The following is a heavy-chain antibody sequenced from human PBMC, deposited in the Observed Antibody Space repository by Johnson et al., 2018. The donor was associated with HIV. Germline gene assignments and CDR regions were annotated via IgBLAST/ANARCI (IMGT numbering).Heavy chain of an antibody. CDR2: IRYDVTKK. CDR1: GLTFSSYG. CDR3: ARDQGGNHNAFDI. V-gene: IGHV3-30*02. J-gene: IGHJ3*02. D-gene: IGHD1-14*01. Sequence: VQLVEYGGGVVQPGGSLRLSCAASGLTFSSYGMHWVRQAPGKGLEWVAFIRYDVTKKYYADSVKGRFTISRDNFKNTLYLQMNSLRAEDTAVYYCARDQGGNHNAFDIWGQGTMVTVSS.